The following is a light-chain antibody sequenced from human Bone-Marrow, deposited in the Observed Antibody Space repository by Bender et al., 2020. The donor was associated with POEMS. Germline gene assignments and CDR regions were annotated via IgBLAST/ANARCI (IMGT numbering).Light chain of an antibody. V-gene: IGLV1-44*01. Sequence: QSVVTQPPSLSEAPRQRVTISCSGSRSNIGRTAVNWYQQLPGTAPKLLIYKNDHRPSGVPDRFSGSKSGTSASLAIRGLQSEDEADYYCSTWDYRLNGPVFGGGTRLTVL. CDR2: KND. J-gene: IGLJ2*01. CDR1: RSNIGRTA. CDR3: STWDYRLNGPV.